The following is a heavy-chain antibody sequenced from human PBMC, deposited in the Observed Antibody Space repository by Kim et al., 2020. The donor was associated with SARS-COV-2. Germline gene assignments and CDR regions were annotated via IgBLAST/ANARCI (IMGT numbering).Heavy chain of an antibody. D-gene: IGHD6-13*01. Sequence: GGSLRLSCAASGFTFSSYAMSWVRQAPGKGLEWVSAISGSGGSTYYADSVKGRFTISRDNSKNTLYLQMNSLRAEDTAVYYCAKDPTAAGTLRYYYYYGMDVWGQGTTVTVSS. CDR2: ISGSGGST. CDR3: AKDPTAAGTLRYYYYYGMDV. J-gene: IGHJ6*02. V-gene: IGHV3-23*01. CDR1: GFTFSSYA.